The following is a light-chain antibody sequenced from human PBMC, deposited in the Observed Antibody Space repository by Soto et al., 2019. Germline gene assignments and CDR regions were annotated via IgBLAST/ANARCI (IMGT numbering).Light chain of an antibody. CDR2: RAS. V-gene: IGKV3-20*01. CDR3: QQYSSSRT. CDR1: QSISDT. J-gene: IGKJ1*01. Sequence: EIVMTQSPATLSVSRGGRATLSCRASQSISDTLAWYQQKPGQTPKVLIYRASTRATGIPDRFSGSGSGTDFTLTITRLEPEDFAVYYCQQYSSSRTFGQGTKVDIK.